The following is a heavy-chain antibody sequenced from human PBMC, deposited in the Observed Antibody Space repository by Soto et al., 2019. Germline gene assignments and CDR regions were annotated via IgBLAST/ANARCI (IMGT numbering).Heavy chain of an antibody. CDR3: ARCYDSSGYYSYAFDI. D-gene: IGHD3-22*01. V-gene: IGHV1-69*13. CDR1: GGTFSSYA. Sequence: VKVSCKASGGTFSSYAISWVRQAPGQGLEWMGGIIPIFGTANYAQKFQGRVTITADESTSTAYMELSSLRSEDTAVYYCARCYDSSGYYSYAFDICGQGTMVTVSS. J-gene: IGHJ3*02. CDR2: IIPIFGTA.